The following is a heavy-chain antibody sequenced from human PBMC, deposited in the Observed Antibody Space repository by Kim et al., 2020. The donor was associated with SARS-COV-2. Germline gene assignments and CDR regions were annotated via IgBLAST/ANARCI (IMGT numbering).Heavy chain of an antibody. D-gene: IGHD3-10*01. Sequence: GSLRLSCAASGFTFSSYAMHWVRQAPGKGLEWVAVISYDGSNKYYADSVKGRFTISRDNSKNTLYLQMNSLRAEDTAVYYCARWRGLRGGITQDGMDVWGQGTTVTVSS. CDR3: ARWRGLRGGITQDGMDV. CDR2: ISYDGSNK. V-gene: IGHV3-30-3*01. CDR1: GFTFSSYA. J-gene: IGHJ6*02.